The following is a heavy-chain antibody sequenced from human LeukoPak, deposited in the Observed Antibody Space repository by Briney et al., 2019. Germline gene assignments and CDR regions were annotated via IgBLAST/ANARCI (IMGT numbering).Heavy chain of an antibody. J-gene: IGHJ5*02. CDR2: IYTSGST. V-gene: IGHV4-61*02. CDR3: ARVIAAAGMNCFDP. D-gene: IGHD6-13*01. CDR1: GGSISSGSYY. Sequence: SETLSLTCTVSGGSISSGSYYWSWIRQPAGKGLEWIGRIYTSGSTNYNPSLKSRVTISIDTSKTLFSLKLSSVTAADTAVYYCARVIAAAGMNCFDPWGQGTLVNVSS.